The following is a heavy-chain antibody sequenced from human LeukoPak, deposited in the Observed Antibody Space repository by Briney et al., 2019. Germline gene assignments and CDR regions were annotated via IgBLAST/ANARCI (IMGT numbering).Heavy chain of an antibody. D-gene: IGHD5-18*01. CDR2: ISSSGST. CDR1: GDSISSGDYY. CDR3: ARDSPDKDTAMVIGYYYYMDV. J-gene: IGHJ6*03. V-gene: IGHV4-61*02. Sequence: SETLSLTCTVSGDSISSGDYYWSWIRQPAGKGLEWIGRISSSGSTNYNPSLKSRVTISVDTSKNQFSLKLSSVTAADTAVYYCARDSPDKDTAMVIGYYYYMDVWGKGTTVTISS.